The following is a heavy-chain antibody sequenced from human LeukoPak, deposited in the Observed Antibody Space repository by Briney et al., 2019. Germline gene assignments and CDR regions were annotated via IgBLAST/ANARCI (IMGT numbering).Heavy chain of an antibody. V-gene: IGHV3-48*04. CDR1: GFTFSSYS. Sequence: GGSLRLSCAASGFTFSSYSLNWVRQAPGKGLEWVSYISSSSSTIYYADSVKGRFTISRDNAKNSLYLQMNSLRAEDTAVYYCARDQRALRSWTFDYWGQGTLVTVSS. CDR2: ISSSSSTI. J-gene: IGHJ4*02. CDR3: ARDQRALRSWTFDY. D-gene: IGHD6-13*01.